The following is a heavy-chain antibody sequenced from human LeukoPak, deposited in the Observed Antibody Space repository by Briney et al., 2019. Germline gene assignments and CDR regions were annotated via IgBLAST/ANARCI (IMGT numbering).Heavy chain of an antibody. D-gene: IGHD3-10*01. CDR2: IYPGDSDT. Sequence: GESLKISCKGSGYSFTNYWIGWVRQMPGKGPEWMGIIYPGDSDTRYSPSFQGQVTITADKSISTAYLQWSSLEASDTAIYYCARPMLPGVINAFDIWGQGTMVTVSS. J-gene: IGHJ3*02. CDR3: ARPMLPGVINAFDI. CDR1: GYSFTNYW. V-gene: IGHV5-51*01.